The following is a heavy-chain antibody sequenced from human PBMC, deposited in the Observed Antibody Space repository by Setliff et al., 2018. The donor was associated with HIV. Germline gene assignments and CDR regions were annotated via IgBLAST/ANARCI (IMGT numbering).Heavy chain of an antibody. V-gene: IGHV3-21*01. Sequence: GGSLRLSCAASGFPVSYYIMNWVRQAPGKGLEWVSFISRSNSYIYYADSVKGRFTISRDNAKNSLYLQMNSLRAEDTAVYYCARATAAMVDYWGQGTLVTVSS. CDR2: ISRSNSYI. CDR3: ARATAAMVDY. CDR1: GFPVSYYI. D-gene: IGHD6-13*01. J-gene: IGHJ4*02.